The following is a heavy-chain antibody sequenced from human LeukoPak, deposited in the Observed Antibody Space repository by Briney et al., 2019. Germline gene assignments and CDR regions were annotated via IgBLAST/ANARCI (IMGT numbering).Heavy chain of an antibody. V-gene: IGHV4-59*02. CDR2: MYYSGTT. D-gene: IGHD1-26*01. CDR1: GASVSSFY. Sequence: PSETLSLTCTVSGASVSSFYWNWIRQPPGKGLEWIGSMYYSGTTNYDPSFKSRVTISLDTSKNEFSLRLKSLTAADTAVYYCAGQVGARIRYYYTSGLDVWGRGTTVAVSS. CDR3: AGQVGARIRYYYTSGLDV. J-gene: IGHJ6*02.